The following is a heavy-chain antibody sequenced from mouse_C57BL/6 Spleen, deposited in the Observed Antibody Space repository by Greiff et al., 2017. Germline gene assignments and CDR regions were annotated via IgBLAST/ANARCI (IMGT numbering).Heavy chain of an antibody. CDR2: IDPNSGGT. CDR3: ASDYDRGAMDY. Sequence: QVQLQQPGAELVKPGASVKLSCKASGYTFTSYWMHWVKQRPGRGLEWIGGIDPNSGGTKYNEKFKSKATLTVDKPSSTAYMQLSSLTSEDSAVYDCASDYDRGAMDYWGQGTSVTVSS. V-gene: IGHV1-72*01. CDR1: GYTFTSYW. D-gene: IGHD2-4*01. J-gene: IGHJ4*01.